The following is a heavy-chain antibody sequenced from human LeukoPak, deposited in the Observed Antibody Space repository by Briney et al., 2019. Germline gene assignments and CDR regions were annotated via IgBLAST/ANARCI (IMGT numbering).Heavy chain of an antibody. CDR1: GFTFSSYA. Sequence: GGSLRLSCAASGFTFSSYAMSWVRQAPGKGLEWVSAISGSGGSTYYADSVKGRFTISRDNAKNSLYLQMNSLRAEDTAVYYCARGVVVVPAAPNHWFDPWGQGTLVTVSS. CDR2: ISGSGGST. CDR3: ARGVVVVPAAPNHWFDP. D-gene: IGHD2-2*01. J-gene: IGHJ5*02. V-gene: IGHV3-23*01.